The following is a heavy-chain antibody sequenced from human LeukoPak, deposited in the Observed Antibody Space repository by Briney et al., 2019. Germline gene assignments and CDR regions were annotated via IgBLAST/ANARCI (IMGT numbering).Heavy chain of an antibody. V-gene: IGHV3-23*01. CDR1: GITLSDYG. Sequence: GGSLRLSCAISGITLSDYGMSWVRQAPGKGLSWVAGLSGSGGGTNYADPVQVRFIISRDNPKNTLYLQMNSLRAEDTAVYFCAKRGVVIRVFLVGFHKEAYYFDSWGQGALVTVSS. CDR3: AKRGVVIRVFLVGFHKEAYYFDS. CDR2: LSGSGGGT. D-gene: IGHD3-10*01. J-gene: IGHJ4*02.